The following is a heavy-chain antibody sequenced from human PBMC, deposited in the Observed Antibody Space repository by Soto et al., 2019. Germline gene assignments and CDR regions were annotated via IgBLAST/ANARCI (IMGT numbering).Heavy chain of an antibody. CDR2: INAGNGNT. J-gene: IGHJ6*02. V-gene: IGHV1-3*01. CDR1: GYTFTSYA. Sequence: ASVKVSCKASGYTFTSYAMHWVRQAPGQRLEWMGWINAGNGNTKYSQKFQGRVTITRDTSASTAYVEPSSLRSEDTAVYYCARDPSYYGMDVWGQGTTVTVSS. CDR3: ARDPSYYGMDV.